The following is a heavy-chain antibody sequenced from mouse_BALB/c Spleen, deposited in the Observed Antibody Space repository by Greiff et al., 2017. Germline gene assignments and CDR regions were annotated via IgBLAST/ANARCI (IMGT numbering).Heavy chain of an antibody. CDR3: ARQGYRYDEVYFDY. D-gene: IGHD2-14*01. V-gene: IGHV5-6*01. Sequence: EVHLVESGGDLVKPGGSLKLSCAASGFTFSSYGMSWVRQTPDKRLEWVATISSGGSYTYYPDSVKGRFTISRDNAKNTLYLQMSSLKSEDTAMYYCARQGYRYDEVYFDYWGQGTTLTVSS. J-gene: IGHJ2*01. CDR1: GFTFSSYG. CDR2: ISSGGSYT.